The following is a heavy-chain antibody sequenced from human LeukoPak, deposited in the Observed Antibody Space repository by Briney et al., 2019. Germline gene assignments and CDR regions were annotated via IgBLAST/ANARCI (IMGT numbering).Heavy chain of an antibody. CDR3: ARMNPLYGMDV. D-gene: IGHD1-14*01. Sequence: ASVKVSCKASGYTFTGYYIHWVRQATGQGLEWMGWMNPNSGNTGYAQKFQGRVTMTRNTSISTAYMELSSLRSEDTAVYYCARMNPLYGMDVWGQGTTVTVSS. V-gene: IGHV1-8*02. J-gene: IGHJ6*02. CDR1: GYTFTGYY. CDR2: MNPNSGNT.